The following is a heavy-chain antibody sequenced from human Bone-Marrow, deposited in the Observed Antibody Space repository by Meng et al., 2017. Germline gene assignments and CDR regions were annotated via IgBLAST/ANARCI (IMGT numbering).Heavy chain of an antibody. CDR2: ISGTGTI. J-gene: IGHJ4*02. V-gene: IGHV3-11*04. CDR1: GFIFSDYY. CDR3: TTDWEVGATNDFGY. D-gene: IGHD1-26*01. Sequence: QMQLAESGGDLVKPGGSMRLSCVASGFIFSDYYMSWIRQAPGKGLEWVSYISGTGTIYYADSVKGRFTISRDNARNTVFLQMNSLRAEDTAVYYCTTDWEVGATNDFGYWGQGTLVTVSS.